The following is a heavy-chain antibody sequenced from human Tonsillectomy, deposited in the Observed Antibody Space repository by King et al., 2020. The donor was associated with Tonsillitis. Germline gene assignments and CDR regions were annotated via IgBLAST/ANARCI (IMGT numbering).Heavy chain of an antibody. CDR1: GFTFSNYE. CDR2: ITSSGSKI. CDR3: ARENSSSGFYYYGMDV. Sequence: VQLVEFGGGLVQPGVSLKLSCAASGFTFSNYEMNWVRQAPGKRLEWVSYITSSGSKIYYADSVKGRFTISRDNAKNTLSLQMNSLRAEDTAVYYCARENSSSGFYYYGMDVWGQGTTVTVSS. D-gene: IGHD3-22*01. J-gene: IGHJ6*02. V-gene: IGHV3-48*03.